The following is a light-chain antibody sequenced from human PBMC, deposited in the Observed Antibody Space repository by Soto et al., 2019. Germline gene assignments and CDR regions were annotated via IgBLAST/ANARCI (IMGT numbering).Light chain of an antibody. CDR3: QQANNFPRT. CDR1: QNINNW. CDR2: GAS. V-gene: IGKV1-12*01. J-gene: IGKJ4*01. Sequence: DIQLTQSPSSVSASEGDRVTITCRASQNINNWLAWYQQKPGKAPDLLIYGASVLQSGVPSRFSGSGFGTDFTLTISSLQPEDLATYYCQQANNFPRTFGGGTKVEIK.